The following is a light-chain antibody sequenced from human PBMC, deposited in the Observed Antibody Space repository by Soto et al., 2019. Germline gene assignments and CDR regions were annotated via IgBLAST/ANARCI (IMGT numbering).Light chain of an antibody. Sequence: AIQMTQCPSSLSASVGDRVTITCRASQGIRNELGWYQQKPGKAPKLLLYGASSLQSGVPSRFSGSGSGTDFTLTISSLQPEDFATYYCLQDYTYPYTFGQGTKLEIK. V-gene: IGKV1-6*01. J-gene: IGKJ2*01. CDR2: GAS. CDR1: QGIRNE. CDR3: LQDYTYPYT.